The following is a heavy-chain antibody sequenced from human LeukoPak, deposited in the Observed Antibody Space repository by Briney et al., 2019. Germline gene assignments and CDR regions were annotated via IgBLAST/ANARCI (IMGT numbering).Heavy chain of an antibody. J-gene: IGHJ4*02. Sequence: ASVKVSCKASGYTFTGYYMHWVRQAPGQGLEWMGWINPNSGGINYAQKFQGRVTMTRDTSISTAYMELSRLRSDDTAVYYCARDLPPLYSSGWEYYFDYWGQGTLVTVSS. V-gene: IGHV1-2*02. CDR3: ARDLPPLYSSGWEYYFDY. CDR1: GYTFTGYY. CDR2: INPNSGGI. D-gene: IGHD6-19*01.